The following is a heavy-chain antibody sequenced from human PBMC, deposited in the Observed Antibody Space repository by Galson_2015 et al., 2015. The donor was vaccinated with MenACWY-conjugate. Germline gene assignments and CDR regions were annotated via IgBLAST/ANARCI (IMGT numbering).Heavy chain of an antibody. CDR2: ISWDGGNT. Sequence: SLRLSCAASGYAFHDHEMNWVRQAPGKGLEWVSLISWDGGNTNYADSVRGRFTISRDNSRNSLYLQMNSLRTEDTALEGRVVFGNRVDKIYNAHPLQAFPGHLTHPADPVVGDA. CDR1: GYAFHDHE. D-gene: IGHD2/OR15-2a*01. J-gene: IGHJ3*01. V-gene: IGHV3-43*01. CDR3: VVFGNRVDKIYNAHPLQAFPGHLTHPADPVVGDA.